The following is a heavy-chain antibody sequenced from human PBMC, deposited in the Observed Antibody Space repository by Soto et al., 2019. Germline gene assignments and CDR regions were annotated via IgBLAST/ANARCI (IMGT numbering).Heavy chain of an antibody. CDR3: ARDRTGTGGVDY. CDR2: IIPIFGTA. CDR1: GGTFSSYA. V-gene: IGHV1-69*13. D-gene: IGHD1-7*01. Sequence: SVKVSCKASGGTFSSYAISWVRQAPGQGLEWMGGIIPIFGTANYAQKFQGRVTITADESTSTAYMELSSLRSEDTAVYYCARDRTGTGGVDYWGQGTLVTVSS. J-gene: IGHJ4*02.